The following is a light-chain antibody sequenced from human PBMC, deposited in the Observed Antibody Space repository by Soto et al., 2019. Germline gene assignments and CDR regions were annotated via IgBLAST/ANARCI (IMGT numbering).Light chain of an antibody. Sequence: EIVLTQSPATMSLSPGERVTLSCRASQSISSFLAWYQQKPGQAPRLLIYDASNRATGIPARFSGSGSGKDFTLTISGLEPEDFAVYYFLQRSTGRTFGQGTKLEL. CDR2: DAS. CDR3: LQRSTGRT. V-gene: IGKV3-11*01. J-gene: IGKJ2*01. CDR1: QSISSF.